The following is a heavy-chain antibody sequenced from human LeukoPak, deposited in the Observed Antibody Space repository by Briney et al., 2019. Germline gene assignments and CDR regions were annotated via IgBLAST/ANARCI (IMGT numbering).Heavy chain of an antibody. CDR2: IYYSGST. CDR3: ARLISSAWTPDY. Sequence: SETLSLTCAVYGGSFSSYYWGWIRQPPGKGLEWIGHIYYSGSTYYNPSLKSRVTISVDTSQNQFSLKLNSVTAADTAVYYCARLISSAWTPDYWGQGTLVTVSS. V-gene: IGHV4-34*01. CDR1: GGSFSSYY. J-gene: IGHJ4*02. D-gene: IGHD6-19*01.